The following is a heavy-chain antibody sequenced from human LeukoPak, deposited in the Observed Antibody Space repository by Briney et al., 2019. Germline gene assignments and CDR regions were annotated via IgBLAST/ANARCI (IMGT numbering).Heavy chain of an antibody. V-gene: IGHV4-39*01. CDR3: AVGRLWFGELLSGANWFDP. D-gene: IGHD3-10*01. Sequence: SETLSLTCTVSGGSVSSYYWGWIRQPPGKGLEWIGSIYYSGSTYYNPSLKSRVTISVDTSKNQFSLKLSSVTAADTAVYYCAVGRLWFGELLSGANWFDPWGQGTLVTVSS. CDR1: GGSVSSYY. CDR2: IYYSGST. J-gene: IGHJ5*02.